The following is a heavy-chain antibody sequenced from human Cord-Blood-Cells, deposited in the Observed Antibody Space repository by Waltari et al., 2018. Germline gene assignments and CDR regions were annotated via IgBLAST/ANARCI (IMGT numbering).Heavy chain of an antibody. CDR1: GVSFSGYY. V-gene: IGHV4-34*01. CDR2: INHSGST. Sequence: QVQLQQWGAGLLKPSETLYLTCAVYGVSFSGYYCSWNRQPPGKGLEWMGEINHSGSTNYNPSLKSRVTISVDTSKNQCSLKLSSVTAADTAVYYCARGPDLWFGELYFDYWGQGTLVTVSS. CDR3: ARGPDLWFGELYFDY. J-gene: IGHJ4*02. D-gene: IGHD3-10*01.